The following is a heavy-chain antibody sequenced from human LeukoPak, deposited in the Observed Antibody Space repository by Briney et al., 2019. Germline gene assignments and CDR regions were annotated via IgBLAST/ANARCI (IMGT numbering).Heavy chain of an antibody. V-gene: IGHV3-23*01. Sequence: SGGSLRLSCAAFGFTFSSFAMTWVRQAPGKGLEWVSAISAGGGSTYYADSVKGRFTISRDNPKNTLFLQMNSLRAEDTAVYYCARPLGAAAGYFDYWGQGTLVTVSS. CDR3: ARPLGAAAGYFDY. D-gene: IGHD6-13*01. CDR1: GFTFSSFA. CDR2: ISAGGGST. J-gene: IGHJ4*02.